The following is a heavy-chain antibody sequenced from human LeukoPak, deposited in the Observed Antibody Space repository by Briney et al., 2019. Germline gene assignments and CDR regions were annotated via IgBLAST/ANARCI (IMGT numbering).Heavy chain of an antibody. J-gene: IGHJ3*02. CDR3: TTDLRYFDRTGFAFDI. Sequence: GGSLRLSCAASGFTFSSYGMHWVRQAPGKGLEWVGRITSKTDGGTTDYIAPVKGRFTISRDDSKNTLYLQMNSLKAEDTAVYYCTTDLRYFDRTGFAFDIWGQGTMVTVSS. D-gene: IGHD3-9*01. CDR1: GFTFSSYG. CDR2: ITSKTDGGTT. V-gene: IGHV3-15*01.